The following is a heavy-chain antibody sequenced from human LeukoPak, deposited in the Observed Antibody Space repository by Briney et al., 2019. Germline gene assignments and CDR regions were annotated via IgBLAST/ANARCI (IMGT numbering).Heavy chain of an antibody. V-gene: IGHV4-34*01. Sequence: SETLSLTCTVSGGSISNYYWSWIRQPPGKGLEWIGEINHSGSTNYNPSLKGRVTISVDTSKNQFSLKLSSVTAADTAVYYCARPEAKYYYDSSGYDAFDIWGQGTMVTVSS. CDR1: GGSISNYY. J-gene: IGHJ3*02. CDR2: INHSGST. D-gene: IGHD3-22*01. CDR3: ARPEAKYYYDSSGYDAFDI.